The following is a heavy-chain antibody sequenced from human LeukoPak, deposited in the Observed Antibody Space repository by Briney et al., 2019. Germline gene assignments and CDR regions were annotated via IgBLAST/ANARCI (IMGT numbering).Heavy chain of an antibody. D-gene: IGHD1-14*01. CDR3: ARVLTDDYYYYGMDV. CDR2: IYYSGST. CDR1: GGSISSYY. V-gene: IGHV4-59*01. J-gene: IGHJ6*02. Sequence: PSETLSLTCTVSGGSISSYYWSWIRQPPGKGLEWIGYIYYSGSTNYNPSLKSRATISVDTSKNQFSLKLSSVTAADTAVYYCARVLTDDYYYYGMDVWGQGTTVTVSS.